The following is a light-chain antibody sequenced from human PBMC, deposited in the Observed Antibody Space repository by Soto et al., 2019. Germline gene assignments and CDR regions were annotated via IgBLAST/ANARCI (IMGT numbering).Light chain of an antibody. CDR2: TNN. Sequence: QSVLTQPPSASGTPGQRVTISCSGSISNIGGNTVNWYQQLPGTAPKLLMYTNNQRPSGVPDRFSGSKSGTSASLAISGLQSEDEADYYCTAWDDSLNGVVFGGGTKVTVL. CDR1: ISNIGGNT. CDR3: TAWDDSLNGVV. V-gene: IGLV1-44*01. J-gene: IGLJ3*02.